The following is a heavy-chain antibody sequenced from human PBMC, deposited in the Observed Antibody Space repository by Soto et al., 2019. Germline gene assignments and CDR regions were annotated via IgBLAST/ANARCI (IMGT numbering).Heavy chain of an antibody. J-gene: IGHJ4*02. CDR3: ATSRITGTISSFDY. Sequence: SVKVSCKASGGTFSSYAISWVRQAPGQGLEWMGGIIPIFGTANYAQKFKGRVTITAEESTSTAYMDLRSLRSEVTAVYYCATSRITGTISSFDYWCQVTLFTVSS. D-gene: IGHD1-7*01. CDR1: GGTFSSYA. V-gene: IGHV1-69*13. CDR2: IIPIFGTA.